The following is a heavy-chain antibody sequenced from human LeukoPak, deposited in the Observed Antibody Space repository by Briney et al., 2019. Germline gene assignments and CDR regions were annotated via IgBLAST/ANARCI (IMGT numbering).Heavy chain of an antibody. J-gene: IGHJ4*01. CDR1: GFTFSSYS. CDR2: ISSSSSTI. Sequence: GGSLRLSCAASGFTFSSYSMNWVRQAPGKGLEWVSYISSSSSTIYYADSVKGRFTISRDNAKNSLYLQMNSLRAEDTAVYYCGRDLCIRTSCFFDYGAKEPLATAPS. V-gene: IGHV3-48*01. CDR3: GRDLCIRTSCFFDY. D-gene: IGHD2-2*01.